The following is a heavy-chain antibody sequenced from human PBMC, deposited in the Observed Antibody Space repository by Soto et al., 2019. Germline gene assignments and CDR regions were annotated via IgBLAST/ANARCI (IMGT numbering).Heavy chain of an antibody. J-gene: IGHJ6*02. D-gene: IGHD6-13*01. CDR1: GGSISSSSYY. V-gene: IGHV4-39*01. CDR2: IYYSGST. CDR3: ARLPRGAAAGPDSAYYYYYGMDV. Sequence: SETLSLTCTVSGGSISSSSYYWGWIRQPPGKGLEWIGSIYYSGSTYYNPSPKSRVTISVDTSKNQFSLKLSSVTAADTAVYYCARLPRGAAAGPDSAYYYYYGMDVWGQGTTVTVSS.